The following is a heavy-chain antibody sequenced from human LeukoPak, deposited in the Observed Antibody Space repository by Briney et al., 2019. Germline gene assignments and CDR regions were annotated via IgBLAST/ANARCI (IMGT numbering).Heavy chain of an antibody. J-gene: IGHJ6*04. CDR1: GDSVSNDRTA. V-gene: IGHV6-1*01. D-gene: IGHD4-11*01. Sequence: SQTLSLTCVISGDSVSNDRTASNWIRQSPSRGLEWLGRTYYRSKWYDDYAVSLKSRITINPDTSKNHFSLHLKSVTPEDTAVYYCARETRGMDVWGKGTTVTVSS. CDR3: ARETRGMDV. CDR2: TYYRSKWYD.